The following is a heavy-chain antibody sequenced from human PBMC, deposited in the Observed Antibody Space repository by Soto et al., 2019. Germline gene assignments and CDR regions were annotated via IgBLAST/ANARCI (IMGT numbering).Heavy chain of an antibody. J-gene: IGHJ5*02. Sequence: KQSQTHSLTCAISGDSVSSNSAAWNWIRQSPSRGLEWLGRTYYRSKWYNDYAVSVKSRITINPDTSKNQFSLQLNSVTPEDTAVYYCARLGGYSSGWRFDPWGQGTLVTVSS. D-gene: IGHD6-19*01. CDR1: GDSVSSNSAA. CDR2: TYYRSKWYN. CDR3: ARLGGYSSGWRFDP. V-gene: IGHV6-1*01.